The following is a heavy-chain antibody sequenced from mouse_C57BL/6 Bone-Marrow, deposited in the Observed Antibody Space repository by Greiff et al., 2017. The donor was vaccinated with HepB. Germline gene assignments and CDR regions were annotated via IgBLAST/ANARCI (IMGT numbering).Heavy chain of an antibody. V-gene: IGHV1-15*01. D-gene: IGHD2-4*01. Sequence: VKLQESGAELVRPGASVTLSCKASGYTFTDYEMHWVKQTPVHGLEWIGAIDPETGGTAYNQKFKGKAILTADKSSSTAYMELRSLTSEDSAVYYCTRAGIYYDYDGWFAYWGQGTLVTVSA. CDR1: GYTFTDYE. CDR3: TRAGIYYDYDGWFAY. CDR2: IDPETGGT. J-gene: IGHJ3*01.